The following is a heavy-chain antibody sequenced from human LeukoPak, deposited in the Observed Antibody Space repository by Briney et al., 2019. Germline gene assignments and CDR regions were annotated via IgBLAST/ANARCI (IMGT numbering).Heavy chain of an antibody. D-gene: IGHD1-26*01. J-gene: IGHJ4*02. Sequence: GGSLRLSCAASGFTFSSYSMNWVRQAPGKGLEWVSYISSSSSTIYYADSVKGRFTISRDNAKNSLYLQMNSLRAEDTAVYYCAIIYLIVGATTFDYWGQGTLVTVSS. CDR3: AIIYLIVGATTFDY. CDR1: GFTFSSYS. CDR2: ISSSSSTI. V-gene: IGHV3-48*01.